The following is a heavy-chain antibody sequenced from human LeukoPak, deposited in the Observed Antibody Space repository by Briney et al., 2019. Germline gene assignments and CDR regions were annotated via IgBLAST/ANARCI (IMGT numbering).Heavy chain of an antibody. CDR3: ARDMSYAAFDI. D-gene: IGHD3-10*02. V-gene: IGHV3-21*01. Sequence: PGGSLRLSCAASGFTFSSYTVNCVRQAPGKGLEWVSSIVSSSGYIYYADSVKGRFTISRDNAKNSLYLQMNSLRAEDTAVYYCARDMSYAAFDIWGQGTMVTVSS. CDR1: GFTFSSYT. CDR2: IVSSSGYI. J-gene: IGHJ3*02.